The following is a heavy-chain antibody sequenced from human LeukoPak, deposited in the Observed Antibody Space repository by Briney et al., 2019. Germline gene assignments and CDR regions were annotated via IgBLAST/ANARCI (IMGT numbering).Heavy chain of an antibody. J-gene: IGHJ4*02. CDR3: ARETYSGSYTPGRFGY. Sequence: APVKVSCKASGYTFTSYGISWVRQAPGQGLEWMGWISAYNGNTNYAQKLQGRVTMTTDTSTSTAYMELRSLRSDDTAVYYCARETYSGSYTPGRFGYWGQGTLVTVSS. CDR2: ISAYNGNT. V-gene: IGHV1-18*01. CDR1: GYTFTSYG. D-gene: IGHD1-26*01.